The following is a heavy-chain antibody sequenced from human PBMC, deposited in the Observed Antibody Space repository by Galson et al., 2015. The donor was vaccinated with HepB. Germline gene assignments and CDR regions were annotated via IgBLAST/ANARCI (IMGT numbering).Heavy chain of an antibody. D-gene: IGHD4-17*01. CDR1: GFTVSSNY. CDR3: ASLGNGDYPHWFDP. J-gene: IGHJ5*02. V-gene: IGHV3-66*02. Sequence: SLRLSCAASGFTVSSNYMSWVRQAPGKGLEWVSVIHSDGKTYSAASVKGRFTISRDSSKNTLSLQMNTVRSEDTAVYYCASLGNGDYPHWFDPWGQGTLVAVSS. CDR2: IHSDGKT.